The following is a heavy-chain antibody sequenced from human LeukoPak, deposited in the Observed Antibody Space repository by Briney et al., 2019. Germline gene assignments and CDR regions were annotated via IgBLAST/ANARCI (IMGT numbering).Heavy chain of an antibody. V-gene: IGHV1-18*01. CDR1: GYTFTSYG. D-gene: IGHD4/OR15-4a*01. CDR3: AREGLYAFDI. Sequence: GASVKVSCKASGYTFTSYGISWVRQAPGQGLEWMGWISAYNGNTNYAQKLQGRVTITRNTSISTAYMELSSLRSEDTAVYYCAREGLYAFDIWGQGTMVTVSS. J-gene: IGHJ3*02. CDR2: ISAYNGNT.